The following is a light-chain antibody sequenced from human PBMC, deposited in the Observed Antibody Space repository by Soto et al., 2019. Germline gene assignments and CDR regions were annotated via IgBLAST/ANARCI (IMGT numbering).Light chain of an antibody. J-gene: IGKJ2*01. CDR2: GAS. CDR3: QQYNNWPPYT. Sequence: EIVMTQCPATVSVSPGERATLSCRASQSVSSNLAWYQQKPGHAPRLLIYGASTRATGIPARFSGSGSGTEFTLTISSLQSEDFAVYYCQQYNNWPPYTFGQGTKLEIK. CDR1: QSVSSN. V-gene: IGKV3-15*01.